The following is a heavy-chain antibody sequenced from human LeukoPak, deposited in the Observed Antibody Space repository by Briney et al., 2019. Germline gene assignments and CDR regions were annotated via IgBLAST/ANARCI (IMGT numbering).Heavy chain of an antibody. CDR1: GDSFSSGGYS. D-gene: IGHD6-19*01. CDR2: IYHSGTT. CDR3: ARGVSVAGSLQH. J-gene: IGHJ1*01. V-gene: IGHV4-30-2*01. Sequence: SETLSLTCAVSGDSFSSGGYSWTWIRHPPGKGLEWIGYIYHSGTTYYNPSLKSRVTISVDRSKNQFSLKLSSVTAADTAVYYCARGVSVAGSLQHWGQGTLVTVSS.